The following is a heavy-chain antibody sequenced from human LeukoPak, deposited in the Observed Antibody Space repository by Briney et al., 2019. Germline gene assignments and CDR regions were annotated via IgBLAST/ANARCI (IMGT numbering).Heavy chain of an antibody. J-gene: IGHJ6*02. Sequence: ASVNVSCKVSGYTLTELSMHWVRQAPGKGLAWMGGFDPEDGETIYAQKFQGRVTMTEDTSTDTAYMELSSLRSEDTAVYYCATAVDSGSYYHYYYGMDVWGQGTTVTVSS. D-gene: IGHD1-26*01. CDR2: FDPEDGET. CDR3: ATAVDSGSYYHYYYGMDV. V-gene: IGHV1-24*01. CDR1: GYTLTELS.